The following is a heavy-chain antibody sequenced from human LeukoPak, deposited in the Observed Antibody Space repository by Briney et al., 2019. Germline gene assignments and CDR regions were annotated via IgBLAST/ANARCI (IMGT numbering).Heavy chain of an antibody. CDR1: GFTFSRYW. Sequence: GGSLRLSCAASGFTFSRYWMHWVRQAPGKGLMWVSRISPDGSTTLYADSVKGRFTISRDNSKSTLFLQMNSLRAEDTAVYYCATDTPSGGDYYLSAWGQGTLVTVSS. D-gene: IGHD2-21*01. CDR2: ISPDGSTT. CDR3: ATDTPSGGDYYLSA. J-gene: IGHJ5*02. V-gene: IGHV3-74*03.